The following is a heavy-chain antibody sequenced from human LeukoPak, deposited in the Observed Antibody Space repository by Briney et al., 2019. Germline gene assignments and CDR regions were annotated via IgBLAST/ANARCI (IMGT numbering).Heavy chain of an antibody. CDR3: AREDTLGSGDFDY. CDR2: IIPILGIA. Sequence: ASVKVSCKASGGTFSGYAISWVRQAPGQGLEWMGRIIPILGIANYARKFQGRVTITADKSTSTAYMELSSLRSEDTAVYYCAREDTLGSGDFDYWGQGTLVTVSS. V-gene: IGHV1-69*04. CDR1: GGTFSGYA. J-gene: IGHJ4*02.